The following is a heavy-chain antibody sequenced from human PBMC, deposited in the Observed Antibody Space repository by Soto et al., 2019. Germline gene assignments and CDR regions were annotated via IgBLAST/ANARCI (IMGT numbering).Heavy chain of an antibody. Sequence: ASVKVSCKASGYTFTSYGISWVRQAPGQGLEWMGWISAYNGNTNYAQKLQGRVTMTTDTSTSTAYMELRSLRSDDTAVYYCARDAEDYGDYDAFDIWGQGTMVNVSS. J-gene: IGHJ3*02. V-gene: IGHV1-18*01. D-gene: IGHD4-17*01. CDR3: ARDAEDYGDYDAFDI. CDR1: GYTFTSYG. CDR2: ISAYNGNT.